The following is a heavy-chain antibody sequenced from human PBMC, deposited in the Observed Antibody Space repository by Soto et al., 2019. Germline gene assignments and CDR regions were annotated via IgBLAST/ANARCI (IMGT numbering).Heavy chain of an antibody. D-gene: IGHD6-19*01. Sequence: QVQLQESGPGLVKPSGTLSLTCVVSSGSISSRNWWSWVHQPPGKGLEWIGEIYHSGSTNYNPSLKSRVTISVDKSKNQFSLKLSSVTAADTAVYYCARDPGDGSGWSDWGQGTLVTVSS. J-gene: IGHJ4*02. CDR3: ARDPGDGSGWSD. V-gene: IGHV4-4*02. CDR2: IYHSGST. CDR1: SGSISSRNW.